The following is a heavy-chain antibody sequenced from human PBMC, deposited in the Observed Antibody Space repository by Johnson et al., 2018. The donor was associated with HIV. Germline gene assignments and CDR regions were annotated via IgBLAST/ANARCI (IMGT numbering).Heavy chain of an antibody. D-gene: IGHD1-14*01. CDR2: ISWNSGSI. V-gene: IGHV3-9*01. CDR3: ARAFGSAFDI. Sequence: VESGGGVVQPGRSLRLSCVASGFTFFSYGMHWVRQAPGKGLEWVSGISWNSGSIGYADSVKGRFTISRDNAKNSLYLQMNSLRAEDTAVYYCARAFGSAFDIWGQGTMVTVSS. J-gene: IGHJ3*02. CDR1: GFTFFSYG.